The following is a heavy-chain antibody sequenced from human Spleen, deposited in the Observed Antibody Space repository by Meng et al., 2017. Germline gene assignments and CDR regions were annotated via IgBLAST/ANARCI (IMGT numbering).Heavy chain of an antibody. Sequence: SVKVSCKAPGGTFSSYAISWVRQAPGQGLEWMGGIILIFGTTNYAHKFQGRVTITSDGSTSTAYMELTRLRSEDTAVYYCASGYCGDDCCYYGMDVWGQGTTVTVSS. CDR1: GGTFSSYA. J-gene: IGHJ6*02. CDR2: IILIFGTT. V-gene: IGHV1-69*13. CDR3: ASGYCGDDCCYYGMDV. D-gene: IGHD2-21*02.